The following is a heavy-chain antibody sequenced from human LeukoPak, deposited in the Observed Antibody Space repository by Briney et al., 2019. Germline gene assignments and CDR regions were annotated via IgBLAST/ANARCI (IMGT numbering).Heavy chain of an antibody. D-gene: IGHD2-8*01. V-gene: IGHV4-39*01. Sequence: PSETLSLTCSVSGGSFTGTTYYWAWIRQPPGKGLEWIGSVYYSGSTSYSPSLKSRVTVSVDTSKKQFSLRLSSVSAADTAVYYCARNVSAGYFDYWGQGTLATVSS. CDR1: GGSFTGTTYY. CDR3: ARNVSAGYFDY. J-gene: IGHJ4*02. CDR2: VYYSGST.